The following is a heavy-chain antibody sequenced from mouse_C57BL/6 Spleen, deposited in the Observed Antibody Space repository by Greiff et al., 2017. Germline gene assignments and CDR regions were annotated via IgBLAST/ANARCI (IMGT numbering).Heavy chain of an antibody. CDR1: GYTFTDYE. Sequence: VQVVESGAELVRPGASVTLSCKASGYTFTDYEMHWVKQTPVHGLEWIGAIEPETGGTAYNQKFKGKAILTADKSSSTAYMELRSLTSEDSAVYYCTRYRLLFDYWGQGTTLTVSS. CDR2: IEPETGGT. J-gene: IGHJ2*01. CDR3: TRYRLLFDY. V-gene: IGHV1-15*01.